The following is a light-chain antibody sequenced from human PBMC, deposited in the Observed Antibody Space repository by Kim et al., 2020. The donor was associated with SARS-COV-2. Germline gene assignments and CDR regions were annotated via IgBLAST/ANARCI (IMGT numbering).Light chain of an antibody. V-gene: IGLV3-21*03. CDR1: NIGLKR. CDR2: DDS. CDR3: QVWDSTSDYVV. J-gene: IGLJ3*02. Sequence: APGKTANFSWEGNNIGLKRVHWYQQRPGQAPVLVMHDDSDRPSGIPERFSGSNSGNTATLTISRVEAEDEADYFCQVWDSTSDYVVFGGGTQLTVL.